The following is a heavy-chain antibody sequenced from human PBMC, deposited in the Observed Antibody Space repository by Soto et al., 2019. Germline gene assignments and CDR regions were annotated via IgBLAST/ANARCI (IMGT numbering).Heavy chain of an antibody. CDR3: AREVVVATTGRDFDY. D-gene: IGHD2-15*01. CDR2: INHSGST. J-gene: IGHJ4*02. V-gene: IGHV4-34*01. CDR1: GGSFSGYY. Sequence: QVQLQQWGAGLLKPSETLSLTCAVYGGSFSGYYWSWIRQPPGKGLEWIGEINHSGSTNYNPSLKSRVTIAVDTSKNQFSLKLSSVTAADTAVYYCAREVVVATTGRDFDYWGQGTLVTVSS.